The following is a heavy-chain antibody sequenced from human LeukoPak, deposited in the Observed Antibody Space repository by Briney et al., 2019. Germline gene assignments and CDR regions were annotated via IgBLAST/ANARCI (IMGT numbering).Heavy chain of an antibody. CDR1: GYTFSDFY. CDR2: ITPKSGDT. Sequence: ASVKVSCKASGYTFSDFYVHWVRQAPGQGLEYVGWITPKSGDTYSPQRFQGRVTMTRDASISTAYMELSSLRSDDTAVYFCARVRLADERAWAYWGQGTLVTVSS. J-gene: IGHJ4*02. V-gene: IGHV1-2*02. D-gene: IGHD3-3*02. CDR3: ARVRLADERAWAY.